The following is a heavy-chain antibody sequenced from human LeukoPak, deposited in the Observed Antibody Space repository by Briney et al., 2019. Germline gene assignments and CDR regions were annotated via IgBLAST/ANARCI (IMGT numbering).Heavy chain of an antibody. CDR1: GDSISSGSFY. Sequence: SETLSLTCTVSGDSISSGSFYWSWIRQAAGKGLEWIGRVSSSGRTTYNPSLKSRVTISVDTSKNQFSLNLSSVTAADTAVYYCATEVVYFGSGTYYQNVYYFDYWGQGTLVTVSS. CDR2: VSSSGRT. J-gene: IGHJ4*02. CDR3: ATEVVYFGSGTYYQNVYYFDY. V-gene: IGHV4-61*02. D-gene: IGHD3-10*01.